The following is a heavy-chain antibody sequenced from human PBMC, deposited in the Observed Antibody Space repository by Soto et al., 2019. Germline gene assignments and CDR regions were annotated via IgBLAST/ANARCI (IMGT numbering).Heavy chain of an antibody. CDR2: ISGFNGQT. V-gene: IGHV1-18*01. CDR3: ARVDPRGVAVVRDY. CDR1: GNTFASHG. D-gene: IGHD3-10*01. J-gene: IGHJ4*02. Sequence: QVQLVQSGPEVKKPGASVKVSCKASGNTFASHGFSWVRQAPGQGLEWMGWISGFNGQTNYALKFQGRVTLTTDTSTRTAYMELRSRRSDDTAVYFCARVDPRGVAVVRDYWGQGTLVTVSS.